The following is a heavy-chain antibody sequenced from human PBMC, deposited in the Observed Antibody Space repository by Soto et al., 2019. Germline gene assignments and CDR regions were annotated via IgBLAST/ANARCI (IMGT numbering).Heavy chain of an antibody. D-gene: IGHD5-12*01. Sequence: QLQLQESGSGVVKTSETLSLTCTVSGASISYGGFSCSWILQSPGKGLEWIGYISHLENTYLHPSFKSRLTMSIDRTRNQFSLKLSSVTAADMAVYYWARGGGYDSFDYWGQGVLVTVSS. CDR3: ARGGGYDSFDY. V-gene: IGHV4-30-2*06. J-gene: IGHJ4*02. CDR2: ISHLENT. CDR1: GASISYGGFS.